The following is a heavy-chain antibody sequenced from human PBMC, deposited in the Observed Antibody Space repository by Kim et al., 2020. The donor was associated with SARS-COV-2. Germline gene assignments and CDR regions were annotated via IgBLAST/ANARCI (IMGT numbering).Heavy chain of an antibody. D-gene: IGHD3-10*01. Sequence: GGSLRLSCAASGFTFSSYGMHWVRQAPGKGLEWVAVISYDGSNKYYADSVKGRFTISRDNSKNTLYLQMNSLRAEDTAVYYCARDQQYWRFGELSIDYWGQGTPVTVSS. J-gene: IGHJ4*02. CDR1: GFTFSSYG. CDR2: ISYDGSNK. V-gene: IGHV3-33*05. CDR3: ARDQQYWRFGELSIDY.